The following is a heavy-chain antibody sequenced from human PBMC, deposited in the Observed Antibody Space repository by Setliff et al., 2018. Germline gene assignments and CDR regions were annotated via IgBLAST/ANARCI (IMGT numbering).Heavy chain of an antibody. CDR2: IYTSGST. CDR1: GGSISSYY. J-gene: IGHJ5*02. CDR3: ARARYSNFLNWFDP. Sequence: SETLSLTCTVSGGSISSYYWSWIRQPPGKGLEWIGRIYTSGSTNYNPSLKSRVTISVDTSKNQFSLKLSSVTAADTAVYYCARARYSNFLNWFDPWGQGTLVTVSS. D-gene: IGHD4-4*01. V-gene: IGHV4-4*08.